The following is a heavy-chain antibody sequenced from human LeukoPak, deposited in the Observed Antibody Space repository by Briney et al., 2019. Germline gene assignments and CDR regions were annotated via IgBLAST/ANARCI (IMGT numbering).Heavy chain of an antibody. V-gene: IGHV4-61*10. CDR3: ARELYGLGAFDI. Sequence: SETLSLTCTVSGNSISSGDNYWSWIRQPAGKGLEWIGRIYYSGSTNYNPSLKSRVTISVDTSKNQFSLKLSSVTAADTAVYYCARELYGLGAFDIWGQGTMVTVSS. CDR1: GNSISSGDNY. D-gene: IGHD2-2*02. CDR2: IYYSGST. J-gene: IGHJ3*02.